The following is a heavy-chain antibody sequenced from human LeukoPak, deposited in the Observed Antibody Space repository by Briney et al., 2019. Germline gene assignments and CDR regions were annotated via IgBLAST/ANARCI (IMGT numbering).Heavy chain of an antibody. D-gene: IGHD6-19*01. CDR3: ARGGYRSGWYVFDY. CDR2: IKQDGSEK. J-gene: IGHJ4*02. V-gene: IGHV3-7*01. CDR1: GFTFSSYW. Sequence: GGSLRLSCAASGFTFSSYWVSWVRQGPGKGLEWVATIKQDGSEKYYVDSVKGRFTISRDNTKNSLYLQMNSLRVEDTAVYYCARGGYRSGWYVFDYWGQGTLVTVSS.